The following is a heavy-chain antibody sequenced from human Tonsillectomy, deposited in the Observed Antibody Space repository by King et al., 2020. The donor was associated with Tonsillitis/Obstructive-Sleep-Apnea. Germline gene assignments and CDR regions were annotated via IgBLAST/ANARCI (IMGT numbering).Heavy chain of an antibody. CDR1: GFTFSSFG. V-gene: IGHV3-33*01. CDR2: IWYDVINK. J-gene: IGHJ4*02. D-gene: IGHD3-3*01. Sequence: VQLVESGGGGVQPGRSLRLSCAASGFTFSSFGMHWVRQAPGKGLEWVALIWYDVINKYYADCVNGRFTISRDNSKNTLYLQMNSLRAEDTAVYYCARELRFLEWLLFDYWGQGTLVTVSS. CDR3: ARELRFLEWLLFDY.